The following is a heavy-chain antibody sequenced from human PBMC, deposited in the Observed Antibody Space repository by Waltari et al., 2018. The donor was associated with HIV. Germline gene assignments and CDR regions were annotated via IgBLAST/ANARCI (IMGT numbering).Heavy chain of an antibody. Sequence: EVHLVESGGGPVQPGGSLRLSCAASGFTFSTYSMNWVRQAPGEGLECISYISSTSTTIFYADPVKGRFTISRDNAKNSLDLQMNNLRAEDTAVYYCARDITLTPGPDYWGQGTLVTVSS. D-gene: IGHD3-16*01. J-gene: IGHJ4*02. V-gene: IGHV3-48*01. CDR1: GFTFSTYS. CDR2: ISSTSTTI. CDR3: ARDITLTPGPDY.